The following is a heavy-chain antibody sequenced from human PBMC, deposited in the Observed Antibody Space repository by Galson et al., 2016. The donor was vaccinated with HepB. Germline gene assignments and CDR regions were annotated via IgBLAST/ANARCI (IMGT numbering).Heavy chain of an antibody. CDR3: ARIRGIAAAGPFDY. J-gene: IGHJ4*02. V-gene: IGHV2-70*01. D-gene: IGHD6-13*01. Sequence: PALVKPPQTLTLTCTFSGFSLRTSGMCVSWIRQPPGKALEWLALIDWDDDKYYSTSLKTRLTISKDTSKNQVVLTMTNMDPVDTATYYCARIRGIAAAGPFDYWGQGTLVTVSP. CDR1: GFSLRTSGMC. CDR2: IDWDDDK.